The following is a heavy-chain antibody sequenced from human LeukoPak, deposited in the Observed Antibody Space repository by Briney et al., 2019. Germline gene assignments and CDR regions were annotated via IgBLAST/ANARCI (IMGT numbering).Heavy chain of an antibody. J-gene: IGHJ4*02. CDR3: SRGLDSRKLGY. CDR2: IHPSGML. Sequence: PSETLSVTCTVSGASFTSGDQYWNWIRRSPGKGLEWIGSIHPSGMLYNNPSLESRVTISIDTSKNQFSLNLNSVTAADTAVYFCSRGLDSRKLGYWGQGTLVTVSS. D-gene: IGHD3-22*01. V-gene: IGHV4-31*03. CDR1: GASFTSGDQY.